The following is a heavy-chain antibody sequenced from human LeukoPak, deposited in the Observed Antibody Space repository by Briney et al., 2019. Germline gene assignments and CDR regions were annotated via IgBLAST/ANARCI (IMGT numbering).Heavy chain of an antibody. CDR3: ARSDGRYGDLIPTYFQH. CDR2: IYYSGST. D-gene: IGHD4-17*01. J-gene: IGHJ1*01. Sequence: PSETLSLTCTASGGSISSSSYYWGWIRQPPGKGLEWIGSIYYSGSTYYNPSLKSRVTISVDTSKNQFSLKLSSVTAADTAVYYCARSDGRYGDLIPTYFQHWGQGTLVTVSS. CDR1: GGSISSSSYY. V-gene: IGHV4-39*01.